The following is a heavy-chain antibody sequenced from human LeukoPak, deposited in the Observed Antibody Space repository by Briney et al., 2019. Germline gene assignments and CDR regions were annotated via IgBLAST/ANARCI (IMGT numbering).Heavy chain of an antibody. V-gene: IGHV1-2*02. CDR1: GYTFTSYY. CDR3: ARAWYYYYYYMDV. Sequence: ASVKVSCKASGYTFTSYYMHWVRRAPGQGLEWMGWINPNSGGTNYAQKFQGRVTMTRDTSISTAYMELSRLRSDDTAVYYCARAWYYYYYYMDVWGKGTTVTVSS. CDR2: INPNSGGT. J-gene: IGHJ6*03.